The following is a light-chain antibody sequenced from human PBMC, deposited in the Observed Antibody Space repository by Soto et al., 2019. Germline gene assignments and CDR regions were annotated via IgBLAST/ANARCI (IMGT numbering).Light chain of an antibody. J-gene: IGLJ1*01. CDR2: EVS. CDR1: SSDVGSYNR. V-gene: IGLV2-18*02. Sequence: QSALTQPPSVSGSPGQSVTISCTGTSSDVGSYNRVSWYQQPPGTATKLMIYEVSNRPSGVPDRFSGSKSGNTASLTISGLQAEDEADYYCSSYTSSSTYVFGTGTKVTVL. CDR3: SSYTSSSTYV.